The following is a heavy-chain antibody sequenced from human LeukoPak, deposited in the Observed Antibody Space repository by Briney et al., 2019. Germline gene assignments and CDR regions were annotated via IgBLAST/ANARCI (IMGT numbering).Heavy chain of an antibody. CDR1: GGSISSGSYY. Sequence: PSETLSLTCIVSGGSISSGSYYSGWIRQPPGKGLERIGNIYYSGSSYYNRSLKSRATISVETSQNQFYLKLSSVTAAATAVEXXXRAGCSGGSCYESRRAFDIWGQGTMVTVSS. J-gene: IGHJ3*02. D-gene: IGHD2-15*01. CDR2: IYYSGSS. CDR3: XRAGCSGGSCYESRRAFDI. V-gene: IGHV4-39*07.